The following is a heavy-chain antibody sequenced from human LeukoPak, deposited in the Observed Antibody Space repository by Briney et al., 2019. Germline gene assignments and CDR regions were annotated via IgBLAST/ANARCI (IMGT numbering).Heavy chain of an antibody. CDR1: GGSISSYY. CDR3: ARESGLYGSGSRY. J-gene: IGHJ4*02. V-gene: IGHV4-59*01. D-gene: IGHD3-10*01. CDR2: IYYSGST. Sequence: SETLSLTCTVSGGSISSYYWSWIRQPPGKGLEWIGYIYYSGSTNYNPSLKSRVTISVKTSKNQFSLKLRSVTAADTAVYYCARESGLYGSGSRYWGQGTLVTVSS.